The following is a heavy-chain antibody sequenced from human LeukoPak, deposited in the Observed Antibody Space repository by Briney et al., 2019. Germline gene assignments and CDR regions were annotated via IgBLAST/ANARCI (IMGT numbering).Heavy chain of an antibody. V-gene: IGHV3-33*01. D-gene: IGHD6-13*01. Sequence: EWVAVIWYDGSNKYYADSVKGRFTISRDNSKNRLYLQMNRLRGEETAVYYCARFAGYSSIWLLIYWGQGTLLTVSS. J-gene: IGHJ4*02. CDR2: IWYDGSNK. CDR3: ARFAGYSSIWLLIY.